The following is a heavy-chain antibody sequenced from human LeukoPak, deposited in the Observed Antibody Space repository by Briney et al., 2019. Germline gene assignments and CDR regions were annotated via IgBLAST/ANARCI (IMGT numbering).Heavy chain of an antibody. CDR1: GGSISSGSYY. CDR3: ARSGAGRWFGELLHYFDY. Sequence: SETLSLTCTVSGGSISSGSYYWSWIRQPAGKGLEWIGRIYTSGSTNYNPSLKSQVTISVDTSKNQFSLKLSSVTAADTAVYYCARSGAGRWFGELLHYFDYWGQGTLVTVSS. V-gene: IGHV4-61*02. J-gene: IGHJ4*02. D-gene: IGHD3-10*01. CDR2: IYTSGST.